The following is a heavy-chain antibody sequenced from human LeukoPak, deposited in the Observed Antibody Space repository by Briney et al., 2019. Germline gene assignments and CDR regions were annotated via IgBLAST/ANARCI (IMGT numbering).Heavy chain of an antibody. CDR3: ARGSMVRGVHSHFDY. D-gene: IGHD3-10*01. CDR1: GSTFSSYG. J-gene: IGHJ4*02. CDR2: IWYDGSNK. Sequence: GGSLRLSCAASGSTFSSYGMHWVRQAPGKGLEGVAVIWYDGSNKYYADSVKGRFTISRDNSKNTLYLQMNSLRAEDTAVYYCARGSMVRGVHSHFDYWGQGTLVTVSS. V-gene: IGHV3-33*01.